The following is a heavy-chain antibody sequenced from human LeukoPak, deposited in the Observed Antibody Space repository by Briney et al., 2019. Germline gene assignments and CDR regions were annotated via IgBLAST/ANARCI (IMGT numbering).Heavy chain of an antibody. CDR1: GFTFMTYW. J-gene: IGHJ4*02. CDR2: ISGSGGST. V-gene: IGHV3-23*01. Sequence: GGSLRLSCAASGFTFMTYWMSWVRQAPGKGLKWVSAISGSGGSTYYADSVKGRITISRDNSKNTLYLQMNSLRAEDTAVYYCAKGVGYCSGGSCQQFDYWGQGTLVTVSS. CDR3: AKGVGYCSGGSCQQFDY. D-gene: IGHD2-15*01.